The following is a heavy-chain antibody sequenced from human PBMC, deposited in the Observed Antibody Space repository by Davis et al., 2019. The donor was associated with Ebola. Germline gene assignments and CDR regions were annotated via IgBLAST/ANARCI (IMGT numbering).Heavy chain of an antibody. V-gene: IGHV3-48*01. CDR1: GFTFSSYS. Sequence: PGGSLRLSCAASGFTFSSYSMNWVRQAPGKGLEWVSYISSSSSTIYYADSVKGRFTISRDNSKNTLYLQMNSLRAEDTAVYYCAKDSRDIVVVPAATFLSWGQGTLVTVSS. J-gene: IGHJ5*02. CDR3: AKDSRDIVVVPAATFLS. CDR2: ISSSSSTI. D-gene: IGHD2-2*01.